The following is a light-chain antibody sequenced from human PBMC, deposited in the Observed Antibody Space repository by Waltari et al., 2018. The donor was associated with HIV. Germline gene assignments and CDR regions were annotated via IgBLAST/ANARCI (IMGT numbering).Light chain of an antibody. Sequence: QSALTQPRSVTGSPGQSVTISCTGTSSDVGGYNYVSWYQQHPGKAPKLRIYDVSKRPSGVPDRFSGSKSGNTASLTISGLQAEDEVHYYCCSYAGSHTPWVFGGGTKVTVL. V-gene: IGLV2-11*01. J-gene: IGLJ3*02. CDR1: SSDVGGYNY. CDR2: DVS. CDR3: CSYAGSHTPWV.